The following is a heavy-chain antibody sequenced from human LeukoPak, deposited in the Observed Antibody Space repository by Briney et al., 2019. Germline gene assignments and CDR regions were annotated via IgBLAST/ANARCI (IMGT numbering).Heavy chain of an antibody. CDR1: GFTFSSYD. J-gene: IGHJ4*02. CDR3: ARGRYYDSSIDY. Sequence: GGSLRLSCAASGFTFSSYDMHWVRQATGKGLEWVSAIGTAGDTYYPGSVKGRFTISRENAKNSLYLQMNSLRAGDTAVYYCARGRYYDSSIDYWGQGTLVTVSS. V-gene: IGHV3-13*01. CDR2: IGTAGDT. D-gene: IGHD3-22*01.